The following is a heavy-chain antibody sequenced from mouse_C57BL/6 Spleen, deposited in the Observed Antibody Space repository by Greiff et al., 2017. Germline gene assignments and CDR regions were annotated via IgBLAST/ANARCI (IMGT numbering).Heavy chain of an antibody. CDR3: ARKRPYYGSSYDAMDY. D-gene: IGHD1-1*01. J-gene: IGHJ4*01. Sequence: VQLQQSGAELVRPGTSVKMSCKASGYTFTNYWIGWAKQRPGHGLEWIGDIYPGGGYTNYNEKFKGKATLTADKSSSTAYMQFSSLTSEDSAIYYCARKRPYYGSSYDAMDYWGQGTSVTVSS. V-gene: IGHV1-63*01. CDR2: IYPGGGYT. CDR1: GYTFTNYW.